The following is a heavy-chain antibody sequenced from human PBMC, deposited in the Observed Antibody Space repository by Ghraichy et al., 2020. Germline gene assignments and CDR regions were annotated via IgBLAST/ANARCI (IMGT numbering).Heavy chain of an antibody. CDR3: ASLGVLEWPGMDV. CDR1: GGSFSGYY. Sequence: SETLSLTCAVYGGSFSGYYWSWIRQPPGKGLEWIGEINHSGSTNYNPSLKSRVTISVDTSKNQFSLKLSSVTAADTAVYYCASLGVLEWPGMDVWGQGTTVRGSS. D-gene: IGHD3-3*01. V-gene: IGHV4-34*01. J-gene: IGHJ6*02. CDR2: INHSGST.